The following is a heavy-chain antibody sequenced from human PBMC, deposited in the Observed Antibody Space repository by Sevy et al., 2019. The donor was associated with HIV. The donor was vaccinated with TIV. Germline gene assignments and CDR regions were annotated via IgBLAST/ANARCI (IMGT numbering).Heavy chain of an antibody. Sequence: GGSLRLSCAASGFTFSSYAMSWVRQAPGKGLEWVSAISGSGGSTYYADSVKGRFTISRDNSKNTLYLQVNSLRAEDTAVYYCAKGYCSGGTCYHFDYRGQGSLVTVSS. CDR3: AKGYCSGGTCYHFDY. D-gene: IGHD2-15*01. CDR1: GFTFSSYA. V-gene: IGHV3-23*01. J-gene: IGHJ4*02. CDR2: ISGSGGST.